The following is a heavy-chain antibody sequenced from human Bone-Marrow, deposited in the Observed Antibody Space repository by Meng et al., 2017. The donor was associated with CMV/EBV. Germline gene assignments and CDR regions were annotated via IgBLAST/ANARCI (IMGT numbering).Heavy chain of an antibody. Sequence: SETLSLTCTVSGGSVSSCSYYWSWIRQPPGKGLEWIGYIYYSGSANYHPSLKSRVTISVDTSKNQFSLKLSSVTAADTAVYYCARETHYYDSSGYYPFDYWGQGTLVTVSS. V-gene: IGHV4-61*01. CDR3: ARETHYYDSSGYYPFDY. D-gene: IGHD3-22*01. J-gene: IGHJ4*02. CDR2: IYYSGSA. CDR1: GGSVSSCSYY.